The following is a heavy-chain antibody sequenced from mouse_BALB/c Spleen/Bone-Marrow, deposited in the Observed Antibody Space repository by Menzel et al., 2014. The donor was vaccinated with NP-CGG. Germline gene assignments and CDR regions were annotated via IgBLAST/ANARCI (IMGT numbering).Heavy chain of an antibody. CDR2: IYPGSGRT. Sequence: VQLQQSGAKLVRPGASVKLSCKTSGYIFTSYWIHWVKQRSGQGLEWIARIYPGSGRTYYNEKFEGKATLTADKSSSTAYMQLSSLKSEDSAVYSCASGVTTGWFVYWGQGTLVTVSA. V-gene: IGHV1-76*01. CDR3: ASGVTTGWFVY. J-gene: IGHJ3*01. D-gene: IGHD2-2*01. CDR1: GYIFTSYW.